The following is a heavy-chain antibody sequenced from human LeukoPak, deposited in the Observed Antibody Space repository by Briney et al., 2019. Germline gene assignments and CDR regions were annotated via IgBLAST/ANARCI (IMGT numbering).Heavy chain of an antibody. V-gene: IGHV4-39*07. D-gene: IGHD6-19*01. Sequence: ASETLSLTCTVSGGSISSNSYYWGWIRQPPGKGLEWIGSIYYSGSTYYNPSLKSRVTISVDTFKNQFSLKLSSVTAADTAVYYCARVYSSGWYYFDYWGQGTLVTVSS. CDR1: GGSISSNSYY. J-gene: IGHJ4*02. CDR2: IYYSGST. CDR3: ARVYSSGWYYFDY.